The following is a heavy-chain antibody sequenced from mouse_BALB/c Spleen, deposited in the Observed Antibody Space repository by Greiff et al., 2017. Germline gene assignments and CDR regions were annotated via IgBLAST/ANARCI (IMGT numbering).Heavy chain of an antibody. J-gene: IGHJ4*01. V-gene: IGHV5-12-1*01. CDR2: ISSGGGST. D-gene: IGHD2-5*01. Sequence: EVMLVESGGGLVKPGGSLKLSCAASGFAFSSYDMSWVRQTPEKRLEWVAYISSGGGSTYYPDTVKGRFTISRDNAKNTLYLQMSSLKSEDTAMYYCARAYYSNYAAMDDWGQGTSVTVSS. CDR1: GFAFSSYD. CDR3: ARAYYSNYAAMDD.